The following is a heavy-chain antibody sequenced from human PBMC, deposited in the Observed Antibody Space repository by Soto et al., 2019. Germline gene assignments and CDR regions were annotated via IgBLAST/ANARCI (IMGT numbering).Heavy chain of an antibody. D-gene: IGHD2-2*01. CDR1: GGTFSNYA. CDR2: IIPLTETP. CDR3: AIGTRTSWTCDF. V-gene: IGHV1-69*01. J-gene: IGHJ4*02. Sequence: QVQVVQSGAEVKKPGSSVKVSCKASGGTFSNYAISWVRQAPGHGLEWVGGIIPLTETPVYAQTVQGRLTITADEITSAASMELSSLRSGDTAVYYCAIGTRTSWTCDFWGQGTLVTVSS.